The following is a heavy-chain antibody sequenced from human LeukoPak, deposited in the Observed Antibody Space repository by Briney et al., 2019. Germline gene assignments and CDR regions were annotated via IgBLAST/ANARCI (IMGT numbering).Heavy chain of an antibody. CDR2: MYNRGST. CDR3: ARAEKAVTGTLDS. J-gene: IGHJ4*02. D-gene: IGHD6-19*01. Sequence: PSETLSLTCTVSGDSNSNYYWSWIRQSPGKELEWIGYMYNRGSTIYNPSLKSRVTISTGTSKNQFSLRLTSVTAADTAVYYCARAEKAVTGTLDSWGQGTLITVSS. V-gene: IGHV4-59*01. CDR1: GDSNSNYY.